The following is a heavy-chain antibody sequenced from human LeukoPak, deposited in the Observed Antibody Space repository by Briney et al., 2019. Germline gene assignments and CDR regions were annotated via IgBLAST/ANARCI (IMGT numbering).Heavy chain of an antibody. CDR3: AKAMEAVVVTMGFDF. CDR2: IRYDGSYK. CDR1: AFSFSTSG. Sequence: GGSLRLSCAASAFSFSTSGMHWFRQAPGKGLEWVAFIRYDGSYKYYADSVRGRFTISRDNSKNTLYLQMNSLRAEDTAVYYCAKAMEAVVVTMGFDFWGQGTLVTVSS. D-gene: IGHD2-21*02. V-gene: IGHV3-30*02. J-gene: IGHJ4*02.